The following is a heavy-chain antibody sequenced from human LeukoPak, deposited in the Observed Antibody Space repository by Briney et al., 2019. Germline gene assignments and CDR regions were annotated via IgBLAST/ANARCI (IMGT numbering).Heavy chain of an antibody. Sequence: LSLTCAVYGGSFSGYYWSWIRQPPGKGLEWLSYISSTSNPIYYADSVKGRFTISRDNAKNSLYLQMNSLRDEDTAVYYCARAGVGARFEDYWGQGTLVTVSS. D-gene: IGHD1-26*01. J-gene: IGHJ4*02. V-gene: IGHV3-11*04. CDR3: ARAGVGARFEDY. CDR2: ISSTSNPI. CDR1: GGSFSGYY.